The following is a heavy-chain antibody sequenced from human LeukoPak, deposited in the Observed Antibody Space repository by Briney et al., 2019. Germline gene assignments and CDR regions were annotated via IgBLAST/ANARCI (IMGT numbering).Heavy chain of an antibody. D-gene: IGHD2-2*01. CDR3: ARQGCSSTGCYRGVYYYGMGV. V-gene: IGHV4-39*01. Sequence: PSETLSLTCTVSGGSISSSSYYWGWIRQPPGKGLEWIGSIYYSGSTYYNRSLKSRVTISVDTSKNQFSLKLSSVTAADTAVYYCARQGCSSTGCYRGVYYYGMGVWGQGTTVTVSS. CDR1: GGSISSSSYY. J-gene: IGHJ6*02. CDR2: IYYSGST.